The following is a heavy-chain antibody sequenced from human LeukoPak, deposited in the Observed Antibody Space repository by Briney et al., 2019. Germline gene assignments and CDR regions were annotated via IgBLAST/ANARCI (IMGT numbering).Heavy chain of an antibody. CDR3: AKDRGAATPSFDY. Sequence: GGFLRLSCAASGFTFRIYAMSWVRQAPGKGLEWVSTLSAKGDSTYYADSVKGRFTISRDNSKNTLYLQMSGLRADDTAVYYCAKDRGAATPSFDYWGQGTLVTVSS. CDR2: LSAKGDST. D-gene: IGHD3-10*01. J-gene: IGHJ4*02. CDR1: GFTFRIYA. V-gene: IGHV3-23*01.